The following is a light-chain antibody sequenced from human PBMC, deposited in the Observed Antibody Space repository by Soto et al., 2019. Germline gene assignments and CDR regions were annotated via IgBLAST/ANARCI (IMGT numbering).Light chain of an antibody. Sequence: EIVMTQSPATLSVSPGVRAPLSCRASQSVSSNLAWYQQKPGQAPRLLIYGASSRATGIPARFSGSGSGTEFTLTISSLQSEDFAVYYCQQYNNWPPWTFGQGTKVEIK. CDR3: QQYNNWPPWT. V-gene: IGKV3-15*01. CDR1: QSVSSN. J-gene: IGKJ1*01. CDR2: GAS.